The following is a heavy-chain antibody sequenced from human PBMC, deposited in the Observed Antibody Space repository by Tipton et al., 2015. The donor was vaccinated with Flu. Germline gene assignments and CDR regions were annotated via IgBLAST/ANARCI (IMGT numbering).Heavy chain of an antibody. CDR2: ISTSGST. V-gene: IGHV4-4*07. Sequence: TLSLTCTVSGGSLSSYFWSWIRQPAGKGLEWIGRISTSGSTNYNASLESRVTMSRDTSKNHFSLRLSSATAADTALYYCARDLRVYSGYTGGDAFDLWGPGILVTVSS. J-gene: IGHJ3*01. CDR1: GGSLSSYF. CDR3: ARDLRVYSGYTGGDAFDL. D-gene: IGHD5-12*01.